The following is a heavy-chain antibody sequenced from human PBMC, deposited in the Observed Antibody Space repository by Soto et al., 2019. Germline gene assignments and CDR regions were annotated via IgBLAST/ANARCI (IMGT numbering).Heavy chain of an antibody. CDR1: GFTFSNAW. J-gene: IGHJ4*02. CDR2: IKSKTDGGTT. V-gene: IGHV3-15*01. D-gene: IGHD3-10*01. Sequence: GGSLRLSCAASGFTFSNAWMSWVRQAPGKGLEWVGRIKSKTDGGTTDYAAPVKGRFTISRDDSKNTLYLQMNSLKTEDTAVYYCTTSPSRALLWFGELLALGYWGQGTLVTVSS. CDR3: TTSPSRALLWFGELLALGY.